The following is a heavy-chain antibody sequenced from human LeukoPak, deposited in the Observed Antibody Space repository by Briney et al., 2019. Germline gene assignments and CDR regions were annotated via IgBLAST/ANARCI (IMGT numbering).Heavy chain of an antibody. CDR1: GYSFASYW. V-gene: IGHV5-51*01. J-gene: IGHJ4*02. CDR3: ARHPKSSSGWYDFDY. D-gene: IGHD6-19*01. CDR2: VFPGDSDT. Sequence: GESLKISCQGSGYSFASYWIGWVRQMPGKGREGMGIVFPGDSDTRYSPSFQGQVTISVDKSISTAYLQWDSVKTSDTAMYYCARHPKSSSGWYDFDYWGRGTLVTVSS.